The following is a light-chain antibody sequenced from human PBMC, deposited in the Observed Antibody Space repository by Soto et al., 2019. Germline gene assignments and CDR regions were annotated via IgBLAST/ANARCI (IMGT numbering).Light chain of an antibody. V-gene: IGKV1-5*01. CDR1: QSISSW. J-gene: IGKJ1*01. CDR2: DAS. CDR3: QQYNSYSGGT. Sequence: DIQLTQSPSTLSASVADRLTITCRASQSISSWLAWYQQKPGKAPKLLIYDASSLESGVPSRFSGSGSGTEFTLTISSLQPDDFATYYCQQYNSYSGGTFGQGTKVDIK.